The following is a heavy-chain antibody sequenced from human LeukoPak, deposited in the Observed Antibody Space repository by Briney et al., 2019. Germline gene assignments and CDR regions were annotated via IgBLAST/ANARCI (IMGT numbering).Heavy chain of an antibody. V-gene: IGHV4-38-2*02. D-gene: IGHD3-16*01. Sequence: SETLSLTCTVSGYSINSGYYWGWIRQPPGKGLEWIGSIYHSGTTYYNPSLKSRVTISVDTSKNQFSLKLSSVTAADTAVYYCARGGVLKSVDYWGQGTLVAVSS. CDR3: ARGGVLKSVDY. J-gene: IGHJ4*02. CDR1: GYSINSGYY. CDR2: IYHSGTT.